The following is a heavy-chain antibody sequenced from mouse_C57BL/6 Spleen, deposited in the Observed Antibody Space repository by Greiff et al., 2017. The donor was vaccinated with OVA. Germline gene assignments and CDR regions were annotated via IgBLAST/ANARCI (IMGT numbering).Heavy chain of an antibody. CDR2: IYPYNGVS. D-gene: IGHD4-1*02. CDR3: ARSGQLGEMDY. V-gene: IGHV1-31*01. CDR1: GYSFTGYY. J-gene: IGHJ4*01. Sequence: VHVKQSGPELVKPGASVKISCKASGYSFTGYYMHWVKQSHGNILDWIGYIYPYNGVSSYNQKFKGKATLTVDKSSSTAYMELRSLTSEDSAVYYCARSGQLGEMDYWGQGTSVTVSS.